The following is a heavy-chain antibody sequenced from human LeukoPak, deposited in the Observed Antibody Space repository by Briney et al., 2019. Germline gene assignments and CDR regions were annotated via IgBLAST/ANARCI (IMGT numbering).Heavy chain of an antibody. J-gene: IGHJ5*02. CDR2: IKQDGSEK. Sequence: PSETLSLTCAVSGGSISSGGYSWSWVRQAPGKGLEWVANIKQDGSEKYYVDSVKGRFTISRDNAKNSLYLQMNSLRAEDTAVYYCASVGSSGWYINWFDPWGQGTLVTVSS. V-gene: IGHV3-7*01. D-gene: IGHD6-19*01. CDR3: ASVGSSGWYINWFDP. CDR1: GGSISSGGYS.